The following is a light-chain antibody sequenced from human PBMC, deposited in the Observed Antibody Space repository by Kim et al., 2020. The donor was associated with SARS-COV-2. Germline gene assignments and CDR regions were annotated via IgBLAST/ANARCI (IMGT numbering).Light chain of an antibody. V-gene: IGKV1-5*01. CDR2: DAS. CDR1: QSLSGW. J-gene: IGKJ1*01. Sequence: DIQMTQSPSTLSASVGDRVTITCRASQSLSGWLAWHQQKPGKAPKLLIYDASSLEPGVPSRFSGSGSGTEFTLTISSLQPDDFATYYCQQYRGSSVTFGQRTKLEI. CDR3: QQYRGSSVT.